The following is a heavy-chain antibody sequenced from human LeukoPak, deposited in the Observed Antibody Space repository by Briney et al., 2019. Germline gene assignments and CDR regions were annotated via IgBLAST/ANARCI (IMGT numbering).Heavy chain of an antibody. D-gene: IGHD2-2*01. CDR2: ISSSSSYI. CDR1: GFTFSSYS. CDR3: ARDRSFFCSSTSCHDAFDI. J-gene: IGHJ3*02. V-gene: IGHV3-21*01. Sequence: GGSLRLSCAASGFTFSSYSMNWVRQAPGKGLEWVSSISSSSSYIYYADSVKGRFTISRDNAKNSLYLQMSSLRAEDTAVYYCARDRSFFCSSTSCHDAFDIWGQGTMVTVSS.